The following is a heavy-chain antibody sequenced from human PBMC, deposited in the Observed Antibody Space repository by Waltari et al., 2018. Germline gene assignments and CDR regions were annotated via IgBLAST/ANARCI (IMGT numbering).Heavy chain of an antibody. V-gene: IGHV4-31*03. J-gene: IGHJ4*02. Sequence: QVQLQESGPGLAKPSQTLSLTCPVSGGPVSRGGYHWSWIRQHPGKGLEWIGYIYYNGSTYYNPSLKSRVTILEGTSKNQFSLKLTSVTAADTAVYYCARGGAAAGNFNYWGQGTLVTVSS. CDR3: ARGGAAAGNFNY. CDR1: GGPVSRGGYH. D-gene: IGHD6-13*01. CDR2: IYYNGST.